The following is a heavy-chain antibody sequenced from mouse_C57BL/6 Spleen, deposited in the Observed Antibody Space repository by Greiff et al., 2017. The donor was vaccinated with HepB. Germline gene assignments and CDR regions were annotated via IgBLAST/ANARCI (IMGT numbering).Heavy chain of an antibody. D-gene: IGHD3-3*01. CDR2: IYPGGGYT. CDR3: ARSDRDGGFAY. CDR1: GYTFTNYW. V-gene: IGHV1-63*01. Sequence: VQVVESGAELVRPGTSVKMSCKASGYTFTNYWIGWAKQRPGHGLEWIGDIYPGGGYTNYNEKFKGKATLTADKSSSTAYMQFSSLTSEDSAIYDCARSDRDGGFAYWGQGTLVTVSA. J-gene: IGHJ3*01.